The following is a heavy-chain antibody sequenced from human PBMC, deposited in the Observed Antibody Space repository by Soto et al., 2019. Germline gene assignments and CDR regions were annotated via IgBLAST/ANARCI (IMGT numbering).Heavy chain of an antibody. D-gene: IGHD4-17*01. CDR1: GGSISSGGYS. CDR3: ARGDATKIVVTTYYAMDV. CDR2: IYHSGST. J-gene: IGHJ6*02. Sequence: PSETLSLTCAVSGGSISSGGYSWSWIRQPPGKGLEWIGYIYHSGSTYYNPSLKSRVTISVDRSKNQFSLKLSSVTSLRSEDTAVYYCARGDATKIVVTTYYAMDVWGQGTTVTVSS. V-gene: IGHV4-30-2*01.